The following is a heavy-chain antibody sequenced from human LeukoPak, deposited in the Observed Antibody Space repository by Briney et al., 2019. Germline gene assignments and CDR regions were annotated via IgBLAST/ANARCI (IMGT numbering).Heavy chain of an antibody. CDR2: IYYSGST. Sequence: KPSETLSLTCAVFGGSINSYYWSWIRQPPGKGLEWIGYIYYSGSTNYNPSLKSRVTISVDTSKNQLSLKLSSVTAADTAAYYCARGRGYSYESFDYWGQGTLVTVSS. CDR3: ARGRGYSYESFDY. CDR1: GGSINSYY. J-gene: IGHJ4*02. D-gene: IGHD5-18*01. V-gene: IGHV4-59*01.